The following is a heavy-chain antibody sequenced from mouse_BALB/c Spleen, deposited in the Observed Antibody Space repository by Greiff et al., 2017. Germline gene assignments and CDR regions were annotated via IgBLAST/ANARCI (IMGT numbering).Heavy chain of an antibody. Sequence: EVQLQESGPSLVKPSQTLSLTCSVTGDSITSGYWNWIRKFPGNKLEYMGYISYSGSTYYNPSLKSRISITRDTSKNQYYLQLNSVTTEDTATYYCARYRYDYDWYFDVWGAGTTVTVSS. J-gene: IGHJ1*01. D-gene: IGHD2-4*01. CDR2: ISYSGST. CDR1: GDSITSGY. V-gene: IGHV3-8*02. CDR3: ARYRYDYDWYFDV.